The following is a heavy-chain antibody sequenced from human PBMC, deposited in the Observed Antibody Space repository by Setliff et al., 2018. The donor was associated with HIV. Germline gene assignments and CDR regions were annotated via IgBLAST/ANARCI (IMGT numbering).Heavy chain of an antibody. D-gene: IGHD3-10*01. CDR2: FDPEDGET. V-gene: IGHV1-24*01. CDR3: ASTRIRLIRGAVISNLRTPYFDY. CDR1: GYTLTELS. Sequence: ASVKVSCKVSGYTLTELSMHWVRQAPGKGLEWMGGFDPEDGETIYAQKFQGRVTMTENQFSLKLTSVTAADTAVYYCASTRIRLIRGAVISNLRTPYFDYWGPGSLVTVSS. J-gene: IGHJ4*02.